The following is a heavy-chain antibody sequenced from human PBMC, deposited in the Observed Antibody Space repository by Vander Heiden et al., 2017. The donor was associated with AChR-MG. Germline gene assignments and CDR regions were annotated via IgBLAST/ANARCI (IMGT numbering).Heavy chain of an antibody. CDR2: VNPSGGAT. CDR1: GYTFDVYH. CDR3: VRLPTQIPYDF. J-gene: IGHJ4*02. V-gene: IGHV1-2*02. Sequence: QVQLVQSGAEVKKPGASVKVSCKTSGYTFDVYHIHWVRQAPGRGLEWMGWVNPSGGATNYAQMFQGGVSMTTDTSISTAYMELRRLQSDDTAVYFCVRLPTQIPYDFWGQGTLVTVSS.